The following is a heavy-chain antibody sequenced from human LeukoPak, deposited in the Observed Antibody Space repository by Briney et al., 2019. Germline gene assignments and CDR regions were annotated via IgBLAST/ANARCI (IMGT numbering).Heavy chain of an antibody. D-gene: IGHD4-17*01. CDR1: GGSISSYY. CDR2: IYYSGST. CDR3: ARINGVTTFYYYYYMDV. J-gene: IGHJ6*03. Sequence: PSETLSLTCTVSGGSISSYYWSWIRQPPGKGLEWIGYIYYSGSTNYNPSLKSRVTISVDTSKNQFSLKLSSVSAADTAVYYCARINGVTTFYYYYYMDVWGKGTTVT. V-gene: IGHV4-59*01.